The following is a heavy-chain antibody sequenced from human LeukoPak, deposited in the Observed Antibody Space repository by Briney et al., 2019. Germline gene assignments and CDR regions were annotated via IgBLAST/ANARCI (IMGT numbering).Heavy chain of an antibody. J-gene: IGHJ4*02. D-gene: IGHD1-26*01. CDR3: VRDRSGSYPYYFDF. CDR1: GFTFSSYG. Sequence: GRSLRLSCAASGFTFSSYGMHWVRQAPGMGLEWVSSISSRRTYISYADSVKGRFTISRDNAKNSLYLEMNSLRAEDTAVYYCVRDRSGSYPYYFDFWGQGTLVTVSS. CDR2: ISSRRTYI. V-gene: IGHV3-21*01.